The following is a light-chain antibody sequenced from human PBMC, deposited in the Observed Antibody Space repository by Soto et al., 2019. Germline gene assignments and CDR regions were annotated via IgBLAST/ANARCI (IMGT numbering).Light chain of an antibody. V-gene: IGLV1-44*01. CDR3: AAWDDSLNGPV. J-gene: IGLJ2*01. Sequence: QSVLTQPPSASGTPGQRVTISCSGSSSNIGRYTVNWYQQLLGTAPTLLISTNNQRPAGVPDRFSGSKSGTSASLAISGLQSKDEADYYCAAWDDSLNGPVFGGGTKVTVL. CDR1: SSNIGRYT. CDR2: TNN.